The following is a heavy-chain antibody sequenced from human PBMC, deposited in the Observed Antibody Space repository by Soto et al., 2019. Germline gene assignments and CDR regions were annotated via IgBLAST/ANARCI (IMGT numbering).Heavy chain of an antibody. J-gene: IGHJ4*02. Sequence: EVQLVESGGGLVKPGGSLRLSCAASGFTFGNVWMNWVRQAPGKGLEWVGRIKSKTDGGTTVYAAPVKGRFTISRDDSKNTLYLQMNNLKSEDTAVYYCTSILEGSGTTMSYWGQGTLVTVSS. CDR3: TSILEGSGTTMSY. D-gene: IGHD1-7*01. V-gene: IGHV3-15*07. CDR2: IKSKTDGGTT. CDR1: GFTFGNVW.